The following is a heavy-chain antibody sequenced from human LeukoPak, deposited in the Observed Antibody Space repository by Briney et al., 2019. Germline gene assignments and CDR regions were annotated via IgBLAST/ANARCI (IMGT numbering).Heavy chain of an antibody. CDR1: GFTLRSYD. V-gene: IGHV3-23*01. CDR3: AKEYSRYDFDY. CDR2: TSGSGVNS. J-gene: IGHJ4*02. D-gene: IGHD5-12*01. Sequence: GGSLRLSCAASGFTLRSYDMSWVRQAPGKGLEWVAATSGSGVNSYYGDYVRGRFTISGDNSQNRLYLQMDSLRAEDTALYYCAKEYSRYDFDYWGQGTLVTVSS.